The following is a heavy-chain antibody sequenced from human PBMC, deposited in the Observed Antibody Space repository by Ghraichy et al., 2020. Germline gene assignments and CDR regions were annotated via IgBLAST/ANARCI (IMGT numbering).Heavy chain of an antibody. CDR2: IYYSGST. CDR1: GGSISSSSYY. D-gene: IGHD3-3*01. J-gene: IGHJ6*02. V-gene: IGHV4-39*01. Sequence: SETLSLTCTVSGGSISSSSYYWGWIRQPPGKGLEWIGSIYYSGSTYYNPSLKSRVTISVDTSKNQFSLKLSSVTAADTAVYYCARHGPLYDFWSGYYTRGPLYYGMDVWGQGTTVTVSS. CDR3: ARHGPLYDFWSGYYTRGPLYYGMDV.